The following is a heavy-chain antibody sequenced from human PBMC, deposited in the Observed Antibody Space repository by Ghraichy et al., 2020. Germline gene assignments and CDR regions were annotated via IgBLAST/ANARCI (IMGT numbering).Heavy chain of an antibody. D-gene: IGHD6-13*01. CDR2: ISGSGRTI. Sequence: GGSLRLSCAASGFTFSDYYMSWIRQAPGKGLEWVSYISGSGRTIYYADSLKGRFTISRDNAKNSLYLQMSSLRAEDTAMYYCARDRSSSWYASESYWGQGTLVTVSS. CDR3: ARDRSSSWYASESY. J-gene: IGHJ4*02. CDR1: GFTFSDYY. V-gene: IGHV3-11*01.